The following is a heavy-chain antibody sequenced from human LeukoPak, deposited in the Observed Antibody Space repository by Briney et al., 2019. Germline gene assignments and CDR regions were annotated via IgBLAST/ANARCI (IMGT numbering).Heavy chain of an antibody. D-gene: IGHD2-15*01. CDR2: ISSSSSYI. Sequence: GGSLRLSCAASGFTFSSYSMNWVRQAPGKGLEWVSSISSSSSYIYYADSVKGRFTISRDNAKNSLYLQMNSLRAEDTAVYYCARVGQYCSGGSCYAIDYWGQGTLVTVSS. V-gene: IGHV3-21*01. J-gene: IGHJ4*02. CDR1: GFTFSSYS. CDR3: ARVGQYCSGGSCYAIDY.